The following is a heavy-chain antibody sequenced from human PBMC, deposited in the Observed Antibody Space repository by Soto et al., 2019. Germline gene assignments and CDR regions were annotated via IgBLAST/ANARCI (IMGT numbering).Heavy chain of an antibody. J-gene: IGHJ5*02. V-gene: IGHV1-3*01. CDR1: RYAITSYA. D-gene: IGHD4-17*01. Sequence: VEPSSEDPRYAITSYARWWVHQATKQRHEWMGWTNAGNGNTKYSQKFQGRVTITSDTSASTAYMELSSLRSEDTAAYFCVRNTLNYADSPNWFDPCAQGTL. CDR3: VRNTLNYADSPNWFDP. CDR2: TNAGNGNT.